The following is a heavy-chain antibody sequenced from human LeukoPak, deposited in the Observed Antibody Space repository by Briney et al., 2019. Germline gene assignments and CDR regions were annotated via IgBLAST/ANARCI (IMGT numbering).Heavy chain of an antibody. Sequence: GASLKISFKGSGYRFTSYWIGWGRPMPGKGLEWMGIIYPGDSDTRYSPSFQGQVTISADKSISTAFLQWSSLKASDTAMYYCARHVYYYDSSGYQTKGFDYWGQGTLVTVSS. D-gene: IGHD3-22*01. CDR2: IYPGDSDT. J-gene: IGHJ4*02. CDR3: ARHVYYYDSSGYQTKGFDY. V-gene: IGHV5-51*01. CDR1: GYRFTSYW.